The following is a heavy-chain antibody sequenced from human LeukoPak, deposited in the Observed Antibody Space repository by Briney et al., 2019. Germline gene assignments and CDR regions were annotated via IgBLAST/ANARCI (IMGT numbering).Heavy chain of an antibody. J-gene: IGHJ4*02. CDR1: GFTLSSYS. CDR3: ARHLSGVTGYTYGRGIDY. CDR2: ISSSSSYR. D-gene: IGHD5-18*01. V-gene: IGHV3-21*01. Sequence: GGSLRLSCAASGFTLSSYSMNWVRQAPGKGLEWVSSISSSSSYRYYADSVKGRFTISRDNAETSLYLQMISLRAEDTAVYYCARHLSGVTGYTYGRGIDYWGQGTLVTVSS.